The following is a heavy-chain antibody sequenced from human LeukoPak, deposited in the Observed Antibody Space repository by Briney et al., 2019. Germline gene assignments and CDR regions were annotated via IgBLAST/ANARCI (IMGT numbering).Heavy chain of an antibody. CDR1: GFTFSSYS. J-gene: IGHJ4*02. D-gene: IGHD3-10*01. CDR3: ARDTWTGTGSLRY. CDR2: ISSSSSSYI. Sequence: GGSLRLSCAASGFTFSSYSMNWVRQAPGKGLEWVSSISSSSSSYIYYADSVKGRFTISKDNAKNSLYLQMNSLRAEDTAVYYCARDTWTGTGSLRYWGQGTLVTVSS. V-gene: IGHV3-21*01.